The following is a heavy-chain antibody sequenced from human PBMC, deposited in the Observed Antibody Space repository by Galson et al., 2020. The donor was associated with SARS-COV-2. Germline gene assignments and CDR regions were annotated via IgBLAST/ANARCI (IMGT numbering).Heavy chain of an antibody. CDR3: ARGRYGDY. CDR1: GYIFANYN. Sequence: GESLKISCKASGYIFANYNINWVRQATGQGPEWMGWMNPDNGNTDYAQRFQGRVTMTRNISISTVYMELSSLRSEDTAVYYCARGRYGDYWGQGTLLTVSS. J-gene: IGHJ4*02. CDR2: MNPDNGNT. V-gene: IGHV1-8*01. D-gene: IGHD3-16*01.